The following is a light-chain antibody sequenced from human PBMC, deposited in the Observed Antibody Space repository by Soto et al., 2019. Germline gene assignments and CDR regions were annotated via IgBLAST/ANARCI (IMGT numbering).Light chain of an antibody. CDR1: KIGRET. CDR3: QVWDRSSDHRV. J-gene: IGLJ1*01. CDR2: YDS. Sequence: SYELTQPPSVSVAPGKTARITCGGNKIGRETVHWYQQKPGQAPVLVIYYDSDRPSGIPERFSGSNSGNTATLTISRVEAGDEAYYYCQVWDRSSDHRVFGTGTKVTVL. V-gene: IGLV3-21*04.